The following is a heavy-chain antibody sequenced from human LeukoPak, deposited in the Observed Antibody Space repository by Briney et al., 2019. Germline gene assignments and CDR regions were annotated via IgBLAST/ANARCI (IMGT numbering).Heavy chain of an antibody. V-gene: IGHV3-53*01. CDR2: IYSGGST. D-gene: IGHD3-10*01. Sequence: GGSLRLSCAASGFTVSSNYMSWVRQAPGKGLEWVSVIYSGGSTYYADSVKGRFTISRDNSKNTLYLQMNSLRAEDTAVYYCARVGSRVRYGSGSYPHYYYYMDVWGKGTTVTISS. J-gene: IGHJ6*03. CDR1: GFTVSSNY. CDR3: ARVGSRVRYGSGSYPHYYYYMDV.